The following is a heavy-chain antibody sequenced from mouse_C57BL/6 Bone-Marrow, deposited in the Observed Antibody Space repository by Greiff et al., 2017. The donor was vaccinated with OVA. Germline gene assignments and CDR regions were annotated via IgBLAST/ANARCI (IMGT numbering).Heavy chain of an antibody. CDR1: GYTFTDYY. CDR2: INPYNGGT. J-gene: IGHJ4*01. V-gene: IGHV1-19*01. CDR3: ARSTTTVYAMDY. D-gene: IGHD1-1*01. Sequence: VQLQQSGPVLVQPGASVKMSCKASGYTFTDYYMNWVKQSHGKSLEWIGVINPYNGGTSYNQKFKGKATLTVDKSSSTAYMELNSLTSEDSAVYYCARSTTTVYAMDYWGQGTSVTVSS.